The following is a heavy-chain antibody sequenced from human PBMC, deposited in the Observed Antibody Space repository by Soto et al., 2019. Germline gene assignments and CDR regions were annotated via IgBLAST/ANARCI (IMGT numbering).Heavy chain of an antibody. CDR3: ARHLRTFPQYSYEPYYFDY. Sequence: GESLKISCKGSGYSFTSYWIGWVRQMPGKGLEWMGIIYPGDSDTRYSPSFQGQVTISADKSISTAYLQWSSLKASDTAMYYCARHLRTFPQYSYEPYYFDYWGQGTLVTVSS. D-gene: IGHD5-18*01. V-gene: IGHV5-51*01. CDR1: GYSFTSYW. J-gene: IGHJ4*02. CDR2: IYPGDSDT.